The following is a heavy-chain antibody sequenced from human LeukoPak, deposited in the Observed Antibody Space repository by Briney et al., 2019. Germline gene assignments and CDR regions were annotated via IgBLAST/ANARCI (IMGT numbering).Heavy chain of an antibody. CDR1: GFTFSSYS. CDR3: AELGITMIGGV. CDR2: ITSSSSYI. D-gene: IGHD3-10*02. Sequence: PGGSLRLSCAASGFTFSSYSMNWVRQAPGKGLEWVSSITSSSSYIYYADSVKGRFTISRDNAKNSLYLQMNSLRAEDTAVYYCAELGITMIGGVWGKGTTVTVSS. J-gene: IGHJ6*04. V-gene: IGHV3-21*01.